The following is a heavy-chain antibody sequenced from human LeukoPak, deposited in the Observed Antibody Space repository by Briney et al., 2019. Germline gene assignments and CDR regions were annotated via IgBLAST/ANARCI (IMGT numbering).Heavy chain of an antibody. CDR1: GFTFSNYA. V-gene: IGHV3-30*09. Sequence: GGSLRLSCAASGFTFSNYAMSWVRQAPGKGLEWVAVVSFDGGNIYYADSVKGRFAISRDDSMDTLYLQMNSLRTEDTAVYYCARDAPGIKVAGHLDYWGQGALVTVSP. J-gene: IGHJ4*02. CDR2: VSFDGGNI. CDR3: ARDAPGIKVAGHLDY. D-gene: IGHD6-19*01.